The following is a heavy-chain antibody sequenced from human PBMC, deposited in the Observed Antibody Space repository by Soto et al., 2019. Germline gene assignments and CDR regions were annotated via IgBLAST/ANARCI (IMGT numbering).Heavy chain of an antibody. V-gene: IGHV4-39*01. D-gene: IGHD3-10*01. CDR1: GGSISSSSYY. CDR2: IYYSGST. J-gene: IGHJ6*02. Sequence: SETLSLTCTVSGGSISSSSYYWGWIRQPPGKGLEWIGSIYYSGSTYYNPSLKSRVTISVDTSKNQFSLKLSSVTAADTAVYYCARGGSYFSNYYYGMDGWGQGTTVT. CDR3: ARGGSYFSNYYYGMDG.